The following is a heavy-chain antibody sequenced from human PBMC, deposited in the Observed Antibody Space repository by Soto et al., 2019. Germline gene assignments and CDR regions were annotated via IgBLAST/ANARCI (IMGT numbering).Heavy chain of an antibody. V-gene: IGHV3-23*01. D-gene: IGHD1-1*01. CDR1: GFSISEYG. CDR2: FSGGRGGT. J-gene: IGHJ4*02. CDR3: VKWNGFGDY. Sequence: EVQLLESGGGSVQPGGSLKLSCAVSGFSISEYGVTWVRQPPGKGLYWVSGFSGGRGGTFYADSVRGRFTISRDDSRNRVYLHMDSLGVEDTAVYYCVKWNGFGDYWGQGTLVTVFS.